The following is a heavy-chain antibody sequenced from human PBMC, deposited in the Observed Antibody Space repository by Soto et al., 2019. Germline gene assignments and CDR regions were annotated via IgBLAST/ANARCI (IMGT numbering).Heavy chain of an antibody. CDR2: IFSNDEK. J-gene: IGHJ3*02. CDR3: ARRGGAIAFDI. V-gene: IGHV2-26*01. Sequence: QVTLKESGPVLVKPTETLTLTCTVSGFSLSNARMGVSWIRQPPGKALEWLAHIFSNDEKSYSTSLKSRLTXSXXTSKSQGVLTMPNMNPVDTATYYCARRGGAIAFDIWGQGTMVTVSS. CDR1: GFSLSNARMG. D-gene: IGHD3-10*01.